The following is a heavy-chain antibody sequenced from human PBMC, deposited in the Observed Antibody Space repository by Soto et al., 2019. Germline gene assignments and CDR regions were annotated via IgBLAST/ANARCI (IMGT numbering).Heavy chain of an antibody. J-gene: IGHJ5*02. D-gene: IGHD6-6*01. CDR3: ARDQQLVAGWFDP. CDR1: GGTFSSYA. Sequence: QVQLVQSGAEVKKPGSSVKVSCKASGGTFSSYAISWVRQAPGQGLEWMGGIIPIFATANYAQKSQGRVTITADQSTSTAYMELSSLRSEDSAGYYCARDQQLVAGWFDPWGQGTLVTVSS. V-gene: IGHV1-69*01. CDR2: IIPIFATA.